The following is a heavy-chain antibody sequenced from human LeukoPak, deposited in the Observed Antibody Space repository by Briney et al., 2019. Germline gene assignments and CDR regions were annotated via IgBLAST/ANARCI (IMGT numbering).Heavy chain of an antibody. CDR2: ILYDGSNK. V-gene: IGHV3-30-3*01. CDR3: ARAEDIVVVPAAIPGDY. Sequence: PGGSLRLSCAASGFTFSSYAMHWVRQAPGRGLEWVAVILYDGSNKYYADSVKGRFTISRDNSKNTLYLQMNSLRAEDTAVYYCARAEDIVVVPAAIPGDYWGQGTLVTVSS. D-gene: IGHD2-2*02. CDR1: GFTFSSYA. J-gene: IGHJ4*02.